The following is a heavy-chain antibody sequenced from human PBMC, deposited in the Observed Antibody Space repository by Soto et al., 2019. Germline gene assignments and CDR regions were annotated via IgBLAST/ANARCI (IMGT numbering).Heavy chain of an antibody. V-gene: IGHV4-34*01. CDR2: INHSGST. CDR1: GGSFSCYY. Sequence: SETLSLTCAVYGGSFSCYYWSWIRQPPGKGLEWIGEINHSGSTNYNPSLKSRVTISVDTSKNQFSLKLSSVTAADTAVYYCARFRITMVRGVANWFDPWGQGTLVTVSS. D-gene: IGHD3-10*01. CDR3: ARFRITMVRGVANWFDP. J-gene: IGHJ5*02.